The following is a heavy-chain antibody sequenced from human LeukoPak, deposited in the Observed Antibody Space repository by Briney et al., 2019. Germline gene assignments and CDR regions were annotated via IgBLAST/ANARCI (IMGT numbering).Heavy chain of an antibody. J-gene: IGHJ4*02. CDR2: INHSGST. CDR3: ARGESWNDRDAPFDY. Sequence: SETLSLTCAVYGGSFSGYYWSWIRQPPGKGLEWIGEINHSGSTNYNPSLKSRVTISVDTSKNQFSLKLSSVTAADTAVYYCARGESWNDRDAPFDYWGQGTLVTVSS. V-gene: IGHV4-34*01. D-gene: IGHD1-1*01. CDR1: GGSFSGYY.